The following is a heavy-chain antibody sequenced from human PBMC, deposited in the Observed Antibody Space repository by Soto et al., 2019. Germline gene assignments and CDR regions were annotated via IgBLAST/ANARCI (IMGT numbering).Heavy chain of an antibody. D-gene: IGHD3-10*01. CDR1: GFTFRSYA. CDR3: ARVTFGELYGYFDY. J-gene: IGHJ4*02. V-gene: IGHV3-30-3*01. Sequence: GGSLRLSCGAAGFTFRSYAIHWGRQAPGKGLEWVAVISYDGSNKYYADSVKGRFTISRDNSKNTLYLQMNSLRAEDTAVYYCARVTFGELYGYFDYWGQGTLVTVSS. CDR2: ISYDGSNK.